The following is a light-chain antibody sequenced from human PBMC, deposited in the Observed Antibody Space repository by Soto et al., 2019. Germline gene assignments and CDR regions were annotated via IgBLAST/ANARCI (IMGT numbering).Light chain of an antibody. CDR2: DAS. CDR3: QQRSNWPLT. V-gene: IGKV3-11*01. Sequence: EIVLTQSPATLSLSPGERATLSCRASHSVSGGYLAWYQQKPGQAPRLLIYDASNRATDIPARFSGSGSGTDFTLTISSLEPEDFAVYYCQQRSNWPLTFGGGTKVEIK. J-gene: IGKJ4*01. CDR1: HSVSGGY.